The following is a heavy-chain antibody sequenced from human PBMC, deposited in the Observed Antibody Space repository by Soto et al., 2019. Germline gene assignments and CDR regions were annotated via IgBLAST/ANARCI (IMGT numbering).Heavy chain of an antibody. CDR2: INWDGDFI. CDR1: GITFDDFA. Sequence: EVQLVESGGGLVQPGRSLRLSCAASGITFDDFAMHWVRQAPGKGLEWVSGINWDGDFIDYAASVKGRLTISRDKAQNSLYLQMTNLGREDTALYFCALGSSSSFYGLTYWGQGTLVTVSS. V-gene: IGHV3-9*01. CDR3: ALGSSSSFYGLTY. J-gene: IGHJ4*02. D-gene: IGHD3-3*01.